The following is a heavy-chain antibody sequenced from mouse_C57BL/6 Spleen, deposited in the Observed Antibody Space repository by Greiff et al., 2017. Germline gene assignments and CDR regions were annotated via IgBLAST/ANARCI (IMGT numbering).Heavy chain of an antibody. D-gene: IGHD2-1*01. J-gene: IGHJ2*01. V-gene: IGHV1-55*01. CDR2: IYPGSGST. CDR1: GYTFTSYW. CDR3: ARTIYYGNYGFDY. Sequence: QVQLQQPGAELVKPGASVKMSCKASGYTFTSYWITWVKQRPGQGLEWIGDIYPGSGSTNYNEKFKSKATLTVDTSSSTAYMQRSSLTSEDSAVYYCARTIYYGNYGFDYWGQGTTLTVSS.